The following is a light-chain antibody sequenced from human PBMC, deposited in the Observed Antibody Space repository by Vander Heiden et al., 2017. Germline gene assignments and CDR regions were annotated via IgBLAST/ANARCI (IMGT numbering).Light chain of an antibody. CDR1: SSDVGGYNY. Sequence: QAALTQPGSVSGSPGQAITIACPGTSSDVGGYNYVSWYQQHPDKAPKLIIYEVSNRPSGVSNRFSGSKSGNTASLTISGLQAEDEADYYCSSYTSSSTRVFGTGTKVTVL. CDR2: EVS. J-gene: IGLJ1*01. V-gene: IGLV2-14*01. CDR3: SSYTSSSTRV.